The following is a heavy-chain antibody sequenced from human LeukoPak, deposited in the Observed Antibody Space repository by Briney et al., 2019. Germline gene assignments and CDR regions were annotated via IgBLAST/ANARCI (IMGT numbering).Heavy chain of an antibody. CDR2: ISAYNGNT. V-gene: IGHV1-18*01. D-gene: IGHD2-15*01. CDR1: GYTFTSYG. J-gene: IGHJ6*02. Sequence: GASVKVSCKASGYTFTSYGISWVRQAPGQGLEWMGWISAYNGNTNYAQKLQGRVTMTTDTSTSTAYMELRSLRSDDTAVYYCARVGRIIPQYYYYGMDVWGQGTTVTVSS. CDR3: ARVGRIIPQYYYYGMDV.